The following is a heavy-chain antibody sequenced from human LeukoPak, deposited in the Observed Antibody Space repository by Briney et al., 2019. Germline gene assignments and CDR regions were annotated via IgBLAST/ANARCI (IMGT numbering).Heavy chain of an antibody. Sequence: GASVKVSCKVSGYTLTELSMHWVRQAPGKGHEWMGGFDPEDGETIYAQKFQGRVTMTEDTSTDTAYMELSSLRSEDTAVHYCATSASSGYSNDAFDIWGQGTMVTVSS. CDR1: GYTLTELS. D-gene: IGHD3-22*01. V-gene: IGHV1-24*01. CDR2: FDPEDGET. J-gene: IGHJ3*02. CDR3: ATSASSGYSNDAFDI.